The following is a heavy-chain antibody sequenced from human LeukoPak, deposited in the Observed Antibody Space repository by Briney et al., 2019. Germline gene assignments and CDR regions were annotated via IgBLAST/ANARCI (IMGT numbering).Heavy chain of an antibody. V-gene: IGHV5-51*01. J-gene: IGHJ4*02. CDR3: ARPSSDYVPRAEY. CDR1: GYSFTSYW. D-gene: IGHD5-12*01. Sequence: GESLKISCKGSGYSFTSYWIGWVRQMPGKGLEWMGIIYPDDSDTRYSPSFQGQVTISADKSTSPAYLQWSSLQATDTAMYYCARPSSDYVPRAEYWGQGTLVTVSS. CDR2: IYPDDSDT.